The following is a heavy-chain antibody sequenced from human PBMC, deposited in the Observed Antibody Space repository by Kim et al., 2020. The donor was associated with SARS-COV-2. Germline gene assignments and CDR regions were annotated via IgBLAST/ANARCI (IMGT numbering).Heavy chain of an antibody. V-gene: IGHV1-69*13. Sequence: SVKVSCKASRDTFNTYAISWVRQAPGQGLEWLGGIVPFIGTSDYAQKFQGRVTITADDSTTTVYMQLSSLRFEDTAVYYCARGGFSSRWRFEYWGQGTL. CDR1: RDTFNTYA. D-gene: IGHD6-13*01. J-gene: IGHJ4*02. CDR2: IVPFIGTS. CDR3: ARGGFSSRWRFEY.